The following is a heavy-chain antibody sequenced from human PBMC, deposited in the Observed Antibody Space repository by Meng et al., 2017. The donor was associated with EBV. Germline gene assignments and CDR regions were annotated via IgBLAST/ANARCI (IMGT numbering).Heavy chain of an antibody. CDR3: ARDHSSSSPYFDY. D-gene: IGHD6-6*01. CDR1: GCTFSRYD. V-gene: IGHV1-69*01. CDR2: IIPTFGTA. J-gene: IGHJ4*02. Sequence: LVESGDEGAETVSAARGLVQVSGCTFSRYDISWVHQTRGHGVAWMGRIIPTFGTANDAPKFQRRVTITADESTSTAYMELSWLRSEDPAVYYCARDHSSSSPYFDYWGQGTLVTVSS.